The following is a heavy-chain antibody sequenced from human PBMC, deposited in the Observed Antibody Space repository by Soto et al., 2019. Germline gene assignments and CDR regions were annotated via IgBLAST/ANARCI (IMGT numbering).Heavy chain of an antibody. Sequence: QVQMVQSGAEVKKLGASVKVSCKASGYNFTAYYINWVRQAPGQGLEWVGGINPNSGDTNYAQKFQSGDTRIRYTAVSTAYMGMTSLGSDDMAVYYFAMGEYTYGYGLDYCGQGPLVTVSS. CDR3: AMGEYTYGYGLDY. CDR1: GYNFTAYY. J-gene: IGHJ4*02. CDR2: INPNSGDT. V-gene: IGHV1-2*02. D-gene: IGHD5-18*01.